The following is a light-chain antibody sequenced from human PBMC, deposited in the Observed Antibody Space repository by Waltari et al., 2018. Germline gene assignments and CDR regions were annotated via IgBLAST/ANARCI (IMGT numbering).Light chain of an antibody. CDR2: GTS. CDR3: QQYGSSRT. Sequence: IVLTQSPGTLSLSRGERATLSCRASQSARHNYLAWYQQKPGQAPRLLIFGTSSRATGIPDRFSGSGSGTDFTLTISRLEPEDFAVYYCQQYGSSRTFGQGTKVEIK. J-gene: IGKJ1*01. CDR1: QSARHNY. V-gene: IGKV3-20*01.